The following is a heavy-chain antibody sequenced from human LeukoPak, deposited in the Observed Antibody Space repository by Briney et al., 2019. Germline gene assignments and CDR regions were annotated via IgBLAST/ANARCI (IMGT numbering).Heavy chain of an antibody. J-gene: IGHJ5*02. D-gene: IGHD3-10*01. Sequence: SETLSLTCAVYGGSFSGYYWSWIRQPPGKGLEWIGEINQSGSTKYNPSFESRVTISVDTSKNQLSLKLSSVTAADTAVYYCARGPGSGSFFAWFDPWGQGDLFTVSS. V-gene: IGHV4-34*01. CDR3: ARGPGSGSFFAWFDP. CDR2: INQSGST. CDR1: GGSFSGYY.